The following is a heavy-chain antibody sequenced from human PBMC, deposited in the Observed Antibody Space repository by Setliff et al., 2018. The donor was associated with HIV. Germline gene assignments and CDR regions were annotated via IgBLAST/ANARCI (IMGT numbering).Heavy chain of an antibody. V-gene: IGHV1-2*06. J-gene: IGHJ4*02. CDR1: GYTFSDYY. Sequence: ASVKVSCKASGYTFSDYYFHWVRQAPGQGLEWMGRINPHSGGTNYAQKFQGRVTMTRDTSISTYYMELSSLTSDDTAVNYCARQATKSFFDYWGQGALVTVSS. CDR2: INPHSGGT. CDR3: ARQATKSFFDY. D-gene: IGHD1-1*01.